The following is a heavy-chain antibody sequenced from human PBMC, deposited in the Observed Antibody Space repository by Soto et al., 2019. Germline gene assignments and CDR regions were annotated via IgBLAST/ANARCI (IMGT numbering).Heavy chain of an antibody. J-gene: IGHJ4*02. Sequence: SETLSLTCAVYGGSFSGYYWSWIRQPPGKGLEWIGEINHSGSTNYNPSLKSRVTISVDTSKNQFSLKLSSVTAADTAVYYCARGAGYYDFWSGYYTAHLLDYWGQGTLVTVSS. D-gene: IGHD3-3*01. CDR1: GGSFSGYY. CDR3: ARGAGYYDFWSGYYTAHLLDY. CDR2: INHSGST. V-gene: IGHV4-34*01.